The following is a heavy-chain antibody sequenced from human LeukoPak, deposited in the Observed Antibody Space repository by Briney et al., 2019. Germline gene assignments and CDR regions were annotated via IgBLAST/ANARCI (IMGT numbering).Heavy chain of an antibody. J-gene: IGHJ4*02. CDR1: GGSISSGSYY. Sequence: SETLSLTCTVSGGSISSGSYYWSWIRQPAGKGLEWIGRIYTSGSTNYNPSLKSRVTISVDTSKNQFSLKLSSVTAADTAVYYCARDRDRYYYDSSGYLRLYYFDYWGQGTLVTVSS. CDR3: ARDRDRYYYDSSGYLRLYYFDY. D-gene: IGHD3-22*01. CDR2: IYTSGST. V-gene: IGHV4-61*02.